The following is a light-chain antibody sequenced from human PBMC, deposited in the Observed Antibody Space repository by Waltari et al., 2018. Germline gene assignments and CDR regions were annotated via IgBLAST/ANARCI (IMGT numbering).Light chain of an antibody. CDR2: RNN. Sequence: QSVLTQPPSASGTPGQRVTISCSGSSSNIGSNYVYWYQQLPGTAPKLLIYRNNQRPSGVPDRCSGAKSGTSASLAISGLRSEDEADDYCAAWDDSLSGLVFGGGTKLTVL. CDR3: AAWDDSLSGLV. V-gene: IGLV1-47*01. J-gene: IGLJ2*01. CDR1: SSNIGSNY.